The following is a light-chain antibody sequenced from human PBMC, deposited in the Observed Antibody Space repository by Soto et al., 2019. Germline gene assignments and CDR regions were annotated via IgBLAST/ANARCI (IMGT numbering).Light chain of an antibody. CDR2: LGS. Sequence: DIVMTQSPLSLTVTPGEPASISCRPSQSLLHSNGYNYLDWYLQKPGQSPQLLIYLGSNRASGVPDRFSGRGSGTDFTLKISRVEAEAVGVSYCMQALQTPLSITFGQGTRLEIK. V-gene: IGKV2-28*01. CDR1: QSLLHSNGYNY. CDR3: MQALQTPLSIT. J-gene: IGKJ5*01.